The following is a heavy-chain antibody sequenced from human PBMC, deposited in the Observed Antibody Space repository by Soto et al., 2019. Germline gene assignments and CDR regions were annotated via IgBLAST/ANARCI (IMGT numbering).Heavy chain of an antibody. D-gene: IGHD1-1*01. CDR2: ITSNSIYI. Sequence: EVQLVESGGGLVKPGGSLRLSCAASGFPFSNFDMNWVRQAPGKGLEWVSSITSNSIYIYYADSVKGRFTVSRDNAKTSPYLQMDSLRAEDTAVYYCARDLSGGNYYYHGLDVWGQGTTVTVSS. J-gene: IGHJ6*02. CDR3: ARDLSGGNYYYHGLDV. V-gene: IGHV3-21*01. CDR1: GFPFSNFD.